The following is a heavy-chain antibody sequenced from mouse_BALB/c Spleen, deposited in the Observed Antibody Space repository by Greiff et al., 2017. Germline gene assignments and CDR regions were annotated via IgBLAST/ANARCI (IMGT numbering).Heavy chain of an antibody. V-gene: IGHV1-87*01. CDR1: YTFS. CDR2: GQGLEWIG. D-gene: IGHD1-2*01. J-gene: IGHJ4*01. CDR3: SDDSAVYFCARASTAYYAMDY. Sequence: VKLMESGPELARPWASVKISCQAFYTFSRRVYFAIRDTNYWMQWVKQRPGQGLEWIGAIYPGNGDTSYNQKFKGKATLTADKSSSTAYMQLSSLTSDDSAVYFCARASTAYYAMDYWGQGTSVTVSS.